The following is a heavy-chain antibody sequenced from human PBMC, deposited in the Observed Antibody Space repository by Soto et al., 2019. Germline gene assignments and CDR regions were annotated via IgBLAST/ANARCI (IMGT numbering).Heavy chain of an antibody. V-gene: IGHV3-23*01. CDR3: AKATRGGAATLIRDY. Sequence: EVQFLESGGGLVQPGGSLRLSCAAAGFTFSIYAMSWVRQAPGKGLEWVSAISGSGGSTYYADSVKGRFTISRYNSNNPLYLQMNSLRADYTAVYYCAKATRGGAATLIRDYWGQGTLVTVSS. CDR1: GFTFSIYA. D-gene: IGHD6-13*01. CDR2: ISGSGGST. J-gene: IGHJ4*02.